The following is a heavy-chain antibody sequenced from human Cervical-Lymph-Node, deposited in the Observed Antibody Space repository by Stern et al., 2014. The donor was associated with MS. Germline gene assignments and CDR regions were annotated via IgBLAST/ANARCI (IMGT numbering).Heavy chain of an antibody. V-gene: IGHV4-4*07. CDR3: ARERPMVTTGFDY. Sequence: VQLVESGPGLVKPSETLSLTCTVSGASISGHYWNWIRQSAGEGLEWIGRIYVSGDTNYNPSLKSRLSMSVDTSQNHFSLRLSSVTAADTAIYYCARERPMVTTGFDYWGQGILVTVSS. D-gene: IGHD5-18*01. CDR1: GASISGHY. J-gene: IGHJ4*02. CDR2: IYVSGDT.